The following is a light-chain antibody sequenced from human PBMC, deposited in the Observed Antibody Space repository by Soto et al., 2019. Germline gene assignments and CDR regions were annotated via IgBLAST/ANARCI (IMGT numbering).Light chain of an antibody. J-gene: IGLJ2*01. CDR2: RSD. CDR1: SSNIGSNY. V-gene: IGLV1-47*01. CDR3: AAWDDSLSGVV. Sequence: QAVVTQPPSASGTPGQRVTISCSGSSSNIGSNYVFWYQRLPGTAPKLLIYRSDQRPSGVPDRFSGSKSGASASLAISGLRSEDEADYYCAAWDDSLSGVVFGGGTKLTVL.